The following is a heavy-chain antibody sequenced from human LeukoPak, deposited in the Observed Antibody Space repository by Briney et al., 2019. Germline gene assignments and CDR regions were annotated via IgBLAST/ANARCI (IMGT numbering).Heavy chain of an antibody. V-gene: IGHV4-4*07. CDR2: IYSTGST. CDR1: GGSINFYY. D-gene: IGHD4-11*01. CDR3: ARHIIYSKKPSFDH. Sequence: PSETLSLTCTVSGGSINFYYWSWIRQPAGKGLEWIGRIYSTGSTNYSPSLKSRVTMSVDKSKNQFSLQLGSVTAADTAFYYCARHIIYSKKPSFDHWGQGTLVTVSS. J-gene: IGHJ4*02.